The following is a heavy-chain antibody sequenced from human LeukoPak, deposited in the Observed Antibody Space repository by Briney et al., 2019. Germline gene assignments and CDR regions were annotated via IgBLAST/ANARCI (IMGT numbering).Heavy chain of an antibody. CDR2: IWYDRSNK. V-gene: IGHV3-33*01. CDR1: GFTFSSYG. Sequence: PGGSLRLSCAASGFTFSSYGMHWVRQAPGKGLEWVAVIWYDRSNKYYADSVKSRFTISRDNSKNTLYLQMNSLRAEDTAVYYCAREIDSSGYCLDYWGQGTLVTVSS. D-gene: IGHD3-22*01. J-gene: IGHJ4*02. CDR3: AREIDSSGYCLDY.